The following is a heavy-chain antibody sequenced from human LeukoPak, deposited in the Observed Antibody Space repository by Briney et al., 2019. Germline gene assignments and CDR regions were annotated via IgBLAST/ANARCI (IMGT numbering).Heavy chain of an antibody. CDR3: ARDVGFGPYYFDY. Sequence: SETLSLTCAVSGGSISSSNWWSWVRQPPGKGLEWIGEIYHSGSTNYNPSLKSRVTISVDKSKNQFSLKLSSVTAADTAVYYCARDVGFGPYYFDYWGQGTLVTVSS. V-gene: IGHV4-4*02. J-gene: IGHJ4*02. CDR1: GGSISSSNW. D-gene: IGHD3-10*01. CDR2: IYHSGST.